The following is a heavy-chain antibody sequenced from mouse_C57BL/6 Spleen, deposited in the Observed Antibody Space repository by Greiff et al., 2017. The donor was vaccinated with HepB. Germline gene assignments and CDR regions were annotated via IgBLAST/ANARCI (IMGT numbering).Heavy chain of an antibody. CDR2: IYPSDSET. V-gene: IGHV1-61*01. CDR3: ARGLLRYPKYFDV. Sequence: QVQLQQPGAELVRPGSSVKLSCKASGYTFTSYWMDWVKQRPGQGLEWIGNIYPSDSETHYNQKFKDKATLTVDKSSSTAYMQLSSLTSEDSAVYYCARGLLRYPKYFDVWGTGTTVTVSS. J-gene: IGHJ1*03. D-gene: IGHD1-1*01. CDR1: GYTFTSYW.